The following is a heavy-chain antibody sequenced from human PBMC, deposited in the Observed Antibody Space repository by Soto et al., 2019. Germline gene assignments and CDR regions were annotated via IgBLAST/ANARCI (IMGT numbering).Heavy chain of an antibody. Sequence: EVQLLESGRGLVQPGGSLRLSCAASGFTFPNYAMSWVRQAPGKGLEWVSAIRSSGSSTWYADSVKGRFTISRDNSKKTLYLQMNSLRVEDTAVYSCAKAYGDYPYWYFDLWGRGTLVTVSS. CDR2: IRSSGSST. CDR1: GFTFPNYA. D-gene: IGHD4-17*01. CDR3: AKAYGDYPYWYFDL. J-gene: IGHJ2*01. V-gene: IGHV3-23*01.